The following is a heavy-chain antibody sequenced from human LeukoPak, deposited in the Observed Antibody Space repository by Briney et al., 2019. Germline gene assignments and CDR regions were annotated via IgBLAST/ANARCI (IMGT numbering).Heavy chain of an antibody. D-gene: IGHD5-12*01. J-gene: IGHJ4*02. CDR2: IRQDGSER. Sequence: PGGSLRLSCAASGFIFSNYWMTWVRQAPGKGLEWVAHIRQDGSERHYVDSVKDRFTISRDNAKNSLDLQMVSLRAEDTAVYYCARDWGSTGYDLYDSWGQGTLVTVSS. CDR3: ARDWGSTGYDLYDS. CDR1: GFIFSNYW. V-gene: IGHV3-7*01.